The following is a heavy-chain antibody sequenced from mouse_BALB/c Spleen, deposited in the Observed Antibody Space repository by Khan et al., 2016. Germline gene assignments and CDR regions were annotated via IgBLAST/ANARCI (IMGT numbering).Heavy chain of an antibody. D-gene: IGHD2-4*01. V-gene: IGHV5-17*02. CDR1: GFTFSSFG. CDR2: ISSGSSTI. Sequence: EVELVESGGGLVQPGGSRKLSCAASGFTFSSFGMHWVRQAPEKGLEWVAYISSGSSTIYYADTVKGRFTISRDNPKNNLFLQLTSLRSEDTAMYYCARDDYDYAMDYWGQGTSVTVSS. CDR3: ARDDYDYAMDY. J-gene: IGHJ4*01.